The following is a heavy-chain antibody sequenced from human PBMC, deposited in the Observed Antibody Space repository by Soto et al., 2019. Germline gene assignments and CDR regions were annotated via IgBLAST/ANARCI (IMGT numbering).Heavy chain of an antibody. CDR1: GGSISSSNW. Sequence: SLTCAVSGGSISSSNWWSWVRQPPGKGLEWIGEIYHSGSTNYNPSLKSRVTISVDKSKDQFSLKLSSVTAADTAVYYCARVSGGYGNYYYYYGMDVWGQGTTVTVPS. CDR3: ARVSGGYGNYYYYYGMDV. J-gene: IGHJ6*02. V-gene: IGHV4-4*02. CDR2: IYHSGST. D-gene: IGHD1-26*01.